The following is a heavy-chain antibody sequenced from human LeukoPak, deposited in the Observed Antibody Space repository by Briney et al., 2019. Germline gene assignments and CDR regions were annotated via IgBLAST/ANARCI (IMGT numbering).Heavy chain of an antibody. Sequence: GQSLRISCKVSEYILTSTLIAWVGKMPGKGPEWMGIIYPGDSDTRYSPSFQGQVTISADKSISTAYLQWSSLKASATAMYYCAIPEKGYSSCCFIRTVYWGQGNLVTVSS. CDR2: IYPGDSDT. CDR1: EYILTSTL. V-gene: IGHV5-51*01. CDR3: AIPEKGYSSCCFIRTVY. J-gene: IGHJ4*02. D-gene: IGHD6-19*01.